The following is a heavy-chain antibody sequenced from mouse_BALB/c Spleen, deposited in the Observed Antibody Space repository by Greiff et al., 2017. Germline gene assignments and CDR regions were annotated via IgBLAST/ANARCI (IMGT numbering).Heavy chain of an antibody. CDR3: ARREAVGNYFDY. D-gene: IGHD1-1*01. CDR1: GFTFSSFG. Sequence: EVQRVESGGGLVQPGGSRKLSCAASGFTFSSFGMHWVRQAPEKGLEWVAYISSGSSTIYYADTVKGRFTISRDNPKNTLFLQMTSLRSEDTAMYYCARREAVGNYFDYWGQGTTLTVSS. V-gene: IGHV5-17*02. CDR2: ISSGSSTI. J-gene: IGHJ2*01.